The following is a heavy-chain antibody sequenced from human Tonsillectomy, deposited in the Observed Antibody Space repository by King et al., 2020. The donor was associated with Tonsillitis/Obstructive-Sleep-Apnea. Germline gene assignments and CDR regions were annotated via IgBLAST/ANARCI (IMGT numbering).Heavy chain of an antibody. CDR3: AKDREWELLRGALDI. Sequence: VQLVESGGGLVQPGRSLRLSCAASGFSFDDYAMHWVRQAPGKGLEWVSGISWNSGNIGYVDSVKGRFIISRDNAKNSLYLQMNSLRAEDTALYYCAKDREWELLRGALDIWGQGTMVTVSS. J-gene: IGHJ3*02. CDR2: ISWNSGNI. V-gene: IGHV3-9*01. D-gene: IGHD1-26*01. CDR1: GFSFDDYA.